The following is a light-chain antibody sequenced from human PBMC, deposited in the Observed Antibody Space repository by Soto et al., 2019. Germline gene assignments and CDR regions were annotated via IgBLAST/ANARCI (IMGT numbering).Light chain of an antibody. Sequence: DIQLTQSPSSLSASVGDIVIISCRASHIISNYLNWYQQKPGTAPKLLIYGASSLQSGVPSRFSGSGSGTDFTLTIRSLQPEDFATYYCQQTSNTPQTFGGGTKVDIK. CDR1: HIISNY. CDR3: QQTSNTPQT. CDR2: GAS. J-gene: IGKJ4*01. V-gene: IGKV1-39*01.